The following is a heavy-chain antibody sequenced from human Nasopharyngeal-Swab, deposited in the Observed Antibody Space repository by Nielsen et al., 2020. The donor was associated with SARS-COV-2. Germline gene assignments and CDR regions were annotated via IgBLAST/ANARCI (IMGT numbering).Heavy chain of an antibody. D-gene: IGHD6-13*01. CDR2: MNPNSGNT. CDR3: ARDRDSSSWYYYYYGMDV. Sequence: ASVKVSCKASGYTFTSYDINWVRQATGQGLEWMGWMNPNSGNTGYAQKFQGRVTMTTDTSTSTAYMELRSLRSDDTAVYYCARDRDSSSWYYYYYGMDVWGQGTTVTVSS. J-gene: IGHJ6*02. CDR1: GYTFTSYD. V-gene: IGHV1-8*01.